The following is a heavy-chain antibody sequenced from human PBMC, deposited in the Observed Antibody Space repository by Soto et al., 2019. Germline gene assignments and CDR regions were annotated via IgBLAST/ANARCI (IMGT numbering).Heavy chain of an antibody. V-gene: IGHV3-30*18. CDR2: ILSDGSNQ. J-gene: IGHJ6*02. CDR1: GFTFSSYG. CDR3: AKVVITCWGMDV. D-gene: IGHD2-21*01. Sequence: QVHLVESGGGVVQPGRSLRLSCAASGFTFSSYGMHWVRQAPGKGLEWVAAILSDGSNQYYADSVRGRFTISRDNSKNTLYLQMNSLREEDTAVYYCAKVVITCWGMDVWGQGTTVTVSS.